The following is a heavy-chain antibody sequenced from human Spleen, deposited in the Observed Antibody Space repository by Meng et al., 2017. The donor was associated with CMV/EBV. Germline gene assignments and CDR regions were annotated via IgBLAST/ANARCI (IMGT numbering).Heavy chain of an antibody. D-gene: IGHD3-16*01. CDR2: INPNSGGA. CDR3: AREGLVGDLRYFDL. CDR1: GYTFAGYY. V-gene: IGHV1-2*06. J-gene: IGHJ2*01. Sequence: QVQLVQSGAWVKKPGASVKVSCKASGYTFAGYYMHWVRQAPGQGLEWMGRINPNSGGANYAQKFQGRVTMTRDTSISTAYMELSRLRSDDTAVYYCAREGLVGDLRYFDLWGRGTLVTVSS.